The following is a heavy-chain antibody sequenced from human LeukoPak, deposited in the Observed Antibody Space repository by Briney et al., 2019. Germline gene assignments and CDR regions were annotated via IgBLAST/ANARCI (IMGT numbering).Heavy chain of an antibody. CDR3: ARPGTAAAGTGWFDP. D-gene: IGHD6-13*01. J-gene: IGHJ5*02. Sequence: GGSLRLSCAASGCTFSSYSMNWVRQAPGKGLEWVSFISSSSSYIYYADSVKGRFTISRDNAKNSLYLQMNSLRAEDTAVYYCARPGTAAAGTGWFDPWGQGTLVTVSS. V-gene: IGHV3-21*01. CDR2: ISSSSSYI. CDR1: GCTFSSYS.